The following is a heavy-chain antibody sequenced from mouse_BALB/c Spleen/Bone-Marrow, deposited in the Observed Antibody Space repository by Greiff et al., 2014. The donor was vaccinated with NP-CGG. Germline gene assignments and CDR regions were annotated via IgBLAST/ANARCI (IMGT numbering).Heavy chain of an antibody. CDR3: ARGDWDDAY. CDR2: IDTSDSYT. D-gene: IGHD4-1*01. J-gene: IGHJ3*01. Sequence: VQLQQSGAELVMPGASVKMSCKASGYTFTDYWMHWVKQRPGQGLEWIGVIDTSDSYTSYNQKFKGKATLTVDESSSTAYMQLSSLTSEDSAVYYCARGDWDDAYWGQGTLVTVSA. V-gene: IGHV1-69*01. CDR1: GYTFTDYW.